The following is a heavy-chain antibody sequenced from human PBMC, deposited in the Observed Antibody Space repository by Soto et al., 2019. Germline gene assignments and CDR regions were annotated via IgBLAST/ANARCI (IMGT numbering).Heavy chain of an antibody. J-gene: IGHJ4*02. CDR2: IIPILGIP. CDR3: ARGGVVAYGDYSS. V-gene: IGHV1-69*02. Sequence: QVNLVQSGAEMRKPGSSVKVSCKTSGVTLNNYIIGWVRQAPGQGLEWMGRIIPILGIPNHSQRFQDRLTFAANRCTNTVYMDRSSLRSKDTAIYCRARGGVVAYGDYSSWGQGTLVTVSS. D-gene: IGHD4-17*01. CDR1: GVTLNNYI.